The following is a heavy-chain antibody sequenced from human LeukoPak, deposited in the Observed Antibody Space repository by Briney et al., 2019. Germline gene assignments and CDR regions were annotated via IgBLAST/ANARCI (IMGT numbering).Heavy chain of an antibody. CDR1: GFTFSSYG. V-gene: IGHV3-30*02. CDR3: AKDCTDIVVVPAALCY. J-gene: IGHJ4*02. Sequence: PGGSLRLSCAASGFTFSSYGMHWVRQAPGKGLEWVAFIRYDGSNKYYADSVKGRFTISRDNSKNTLYLQMNSLRAEDTAVYYCAKDCTDIVVVPAALCYWGQGTLVTVSS. D-gene: IGHD2-2*01. CDR2: IRYDGSNK.